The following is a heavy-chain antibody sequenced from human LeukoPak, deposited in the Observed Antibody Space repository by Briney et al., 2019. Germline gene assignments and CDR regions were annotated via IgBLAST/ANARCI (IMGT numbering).Heavy chain of an antibody. D-gene: IGHD3-3*01. CDR1: GYTFTSYD. J-gene: IGHJ4*02. CDR3: ARGVYHDFWSGYYYAY. CDR2: MNPNSGNT. Sequence: ASVKVSCKASGYTFTSYDINWVRQATGQGLEWMGWMNPNSGNTGYAQKFQGRVTMTRNTSISTAYMELSSLRSEDTAVFYCARGVYHDFWSGYYYAYWGQGTLVTVSS. V-gene: IGHV1-8*01.